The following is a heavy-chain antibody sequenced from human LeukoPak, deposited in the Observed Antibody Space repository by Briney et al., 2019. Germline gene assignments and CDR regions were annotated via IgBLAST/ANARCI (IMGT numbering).Heavy chain of an antibody. CDR2: IYPGDLRV. J-gene: IGHJ5*02. CDR3: ACRDLTSTWSFP. V-gene: IGHV5-51*01. CDR1: GYSFTSYW. Sequence: GESLKISSQGFGYSFTSYWIGWVRQMPGKGREWMGVIYPGDLRVRYNPSFQGQVTISVDKSINTAYLQWVSLRASDSAMYYCACRDLTSTWSFPWGQGTLVTVSS. D-gene: IGHD6-13*01.